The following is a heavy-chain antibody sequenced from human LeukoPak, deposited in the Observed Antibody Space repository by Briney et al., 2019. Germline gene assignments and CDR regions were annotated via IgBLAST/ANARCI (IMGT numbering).Heavy chain of an antibody. V-gene: IGHV4-59*01. Sequence: PSETLSLTCTVSGGSISGYYWSWIRQPPGKGLEWIGYIYYSGSTNYNPSLKSRVTISVDTSKNQFSLKLSSVTAADTAVYYCARGPNYDYVDYWSQGTLVTVSS. CDR1: GGSISGYY. CDR2: IYYSGST. J-gene: IGHJ4*02. CDR3: ARGPNYDYVDY. D-gene: IGHD3-16*01.